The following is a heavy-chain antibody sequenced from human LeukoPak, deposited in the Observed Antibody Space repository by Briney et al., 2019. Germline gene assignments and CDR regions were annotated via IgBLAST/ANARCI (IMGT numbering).Heavy chain of an antibody. CDR1: GFIFDDYG. V-gene: IGHV3-20*04. J-gene: IGHJ4*02. D-gene: IGHD1-26*01. CDR3: AKDLRYTGSYPRGFDY. Sequence: PGGSLRLSCAAFGFIFDDYGMSWVRHAPGKGLEWVSGINWNGGSTGYADSVKGRFTISRDNSKNTLYLQMNSLRAGDTAVYYCAKDLRYTGSYPRGFDYWGQGTLVSVSS. CDR2: INWNGGST.